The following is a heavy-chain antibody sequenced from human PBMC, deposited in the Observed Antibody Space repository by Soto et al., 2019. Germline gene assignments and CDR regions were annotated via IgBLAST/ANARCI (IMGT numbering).Heavy chain of an antibody. CDR2: ISSSGSTI. V-gene: IGHV3-48*03. J-gene: IGHJ4*02. Sequence: GGSLRLSCAASGFTFSSYEMNWVRQAPGKGLEWVSYISSSGSTIYYADSVKGRFTISRDNAKNSLYLQMNSLRAEDTAVYYCARGSHKDIVVVNSRPPDYWGQGTPVTVYS. D-gene: IGHD2-2*01. CDR3: ARGSHKDIVVVNSRPPDY. CDR1: GFTFSSYE.